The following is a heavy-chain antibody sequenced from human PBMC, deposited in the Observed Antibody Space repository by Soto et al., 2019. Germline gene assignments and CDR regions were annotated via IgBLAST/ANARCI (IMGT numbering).Heavy chain of an antibody. Sequence: QVQLQQWGAGLVKPSETLSLSCAVYGQSFSGHSWAWIRQPPGKGLEWIGEISESGSTYYNPSLKSRVTISTDTSKNQFSLKLSSVTAAATAAYFCARGSGIVALPGELEDVNYDFWGQGTLFNVSS. CDR3: ARGSGIVALPGELEDVNYDF. D-gene: IGHD1-1*01. CDR1: GQSFSGHS. J-gene: IGHJ4*02. CDR2: ISESGST. V-gene: IGHV4-34*01.